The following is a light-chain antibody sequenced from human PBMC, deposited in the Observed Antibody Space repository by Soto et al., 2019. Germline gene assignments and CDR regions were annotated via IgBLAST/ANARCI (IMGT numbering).Light chain of an antibody. CDR2: GAS. J-gene: IGKJ5*01. CDR1: QSVVST. V-gene: IGKV3-15*01. CDR3: QQYGNAPSIN. Sequence: EIVMTQSPATLSVSQGERATLSCRASQSVVSTLAWYPPKPCQAPRLRIYGASTRATGIPARFSGGWSGTDCTLTISGLEPESFAVYYGQQYGNAPSINVGQGTRL.